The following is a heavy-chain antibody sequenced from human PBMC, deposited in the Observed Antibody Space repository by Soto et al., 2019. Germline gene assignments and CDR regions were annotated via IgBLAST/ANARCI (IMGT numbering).Heavy chain of an antibody. CDR2: IYYSGST. D-gene: IGHD6-19*01. V-gene: IGHV4-39*01. Sequence: SETLSLTCTVPGGSISSSSYYWGWIRQPPGKGLEWIGSIYYSGSTYYNPSLKSRVTISVDTSKNQFSLKLSSVTAADTAVYYCARRGSGWFPRFDYWGQGTLVTVSS. CDR3: ARRGSGWFPRFDY. CDR1: GGSISSSSYY. J-gene: IGHJ4*02.